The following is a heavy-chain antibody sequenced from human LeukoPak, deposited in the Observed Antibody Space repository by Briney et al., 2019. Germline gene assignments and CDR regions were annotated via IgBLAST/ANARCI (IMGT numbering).Heavy chain of an antibody. CDR1: GFTFSDYY. V-gene: IGHV3-11*04. Sequence: GGSLRLSCEASGFTFSDYYMSWIRQAPGKGLECVSYISSSGNTTYYSDSVRGRFTISRDNAKHSLHLQMNSLRAEDTAVYYCARDGGSSWYFDYWGQGTLATVSS. J-gene: IGHJ4*02. D-gene: IGHD6-13*01. CDR2: ISSSGNTT. CDR3: ARDGGSSWYFDY.